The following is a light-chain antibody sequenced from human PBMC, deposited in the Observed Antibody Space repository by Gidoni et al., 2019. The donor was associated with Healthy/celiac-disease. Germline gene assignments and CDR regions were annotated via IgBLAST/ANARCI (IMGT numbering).Light chain of an antibody. CDR2: DAS. CDR3: QQRSNWPLT. CDR1: KSVSSY. Sequence: EIVLTQSPATLSLSPGERATLSCSASKSVSSYLSWYHQKPGQAPRLLIYDASSGSGTDFTLTISSLEPEDFAVYYCQQRSNWPLTFGQGTKLEIK. V-gene: IGKV3-11*01. J-gene: IGKJ2*01.